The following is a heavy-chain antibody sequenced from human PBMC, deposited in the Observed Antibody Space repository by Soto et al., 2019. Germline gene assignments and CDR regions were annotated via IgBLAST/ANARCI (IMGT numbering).Heavy chain of an antibody. CDR1: GYTFTNYG. CDR3: AIGEWDGYHDY. J-gene: IGHJ4*02. D-gene: IGHD5-12*01. Sequence: QVQLVQSGAEVKKPGASVKVSCKASGYTFTNYGISWVRQAPRQGLEWMGWINPYNGNTNYAQQLQCRGTLNTDTSTSTDIMQRSSMDTDEEGVYDCAIGEWDGYHDYWGQGTLVIVSS. V-gene: IGHV1-18*01. CDR2: INPYNGNT.